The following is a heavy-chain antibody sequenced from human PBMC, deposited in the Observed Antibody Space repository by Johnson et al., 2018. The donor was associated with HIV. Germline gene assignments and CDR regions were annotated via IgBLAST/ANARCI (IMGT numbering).Heavy chain of an antibody. CDR1: GFTFSSYE. CDR3: ARDSLQQPDAFDI. J-gene: IGHJ3*02. V-gene: IGHV3-66*01. Sequence: VQLVESGGGLVKPGGSLRLSCAASGFTFSSYEMNWVRQAPGKGLEWVSVIYSGGSTYYADSVKGRFTISRDNSKNTLYLEMNSLRAGDTAVYYWARDSLQQPDAFDIWGQGTMVTVSS. CDR2: IYSGGST. D-gene: IGHD6-13*01.